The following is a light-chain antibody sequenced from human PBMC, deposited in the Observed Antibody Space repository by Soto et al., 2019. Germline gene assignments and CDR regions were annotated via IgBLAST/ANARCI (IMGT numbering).Light chain of an antibody. CDR2: GAS. V-gene: IGKV3-20*01. Sequence: EMVMTQSPATLSVSQGERATLSCRASQSIRSNLAWYQHKPGQAPRLLIYGASTRATGIPARFSGSGSGTDFTLTISRLEPEDFAVYYCQQYGSSPWTFGQGTKVDNK. CDR1: QSIRSN. CDR3: QQYGSSPWT. J-gene: IGKJ1*01.